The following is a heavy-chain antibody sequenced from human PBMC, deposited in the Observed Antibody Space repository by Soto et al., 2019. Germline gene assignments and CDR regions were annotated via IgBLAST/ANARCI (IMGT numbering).Heavy chain of an antibody. CDR1: GLTFNNYD. J-gene: IGHJ4*02. CDR3: VALGAHIF. Sequence: EVQLVESGGGLVQPGGCLRLSCVVSGLTFNNYDMHWVRQATGKGLEWVSAIASAGDTYYADSVKGRFTISRENAGDSLFLQMSSLRVGDTAVYYCVALGAHIFWGQGTLVTVSS. D-gene: IGHD2-8*02. V-gene: IGHV3-13*04. CDR2: IASAGDT.